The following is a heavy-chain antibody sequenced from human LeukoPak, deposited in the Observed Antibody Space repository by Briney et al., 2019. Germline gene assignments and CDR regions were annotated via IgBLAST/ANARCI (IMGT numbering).Heavy chain of an antibody. CDR2: INHSGGT. J-gene: IGHJ4*02. V-gene: IGHV4-34*01. Sequence: PSETLSLTCAVYGGSFSGFYWSWIRQPPGKGLEWIGEINHSGGTDYNPSLKSRVTISVDTSKNQFSLKLSSVTAADTAVYYCARGDREYANDYWGQGTLVTVSS. CDR3: ARGDREYANDY. CDR1: GGSFSGFY. D-gene: IGHD2-8*01.